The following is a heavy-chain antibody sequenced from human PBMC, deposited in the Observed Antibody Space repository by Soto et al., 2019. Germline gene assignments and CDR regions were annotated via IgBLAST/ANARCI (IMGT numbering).Heavy chain of an antibody. CDR3: ARGGPPIDY. V-gene: IGHV1-3*05. Sequence: QVQLVQSGAEEKKPGASVKVSCKASGYTFTSYAMHWVRQAPGQRLEWMGWINAGNGNTKYSQKLQGRVTITRDTSASTAYIELSSLRSEDTAVYYCARGGPPIDYWGQGTLVTVSS. CDR2: INAGNGNT. D-gene: IGHD3-10*01. J-gene: IGHJ4*02. CDR1: GYTFTSYA.